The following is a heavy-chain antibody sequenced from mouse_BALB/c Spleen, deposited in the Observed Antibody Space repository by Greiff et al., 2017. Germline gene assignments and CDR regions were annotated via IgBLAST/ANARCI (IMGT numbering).Heavy chain of an antibody. V-gene: IGHV1S34*01. Sequence: LVKTGASVKISCKASGYSFTGYYMHWVKQSHGKSLEWIGYISCYNGATSYNQKFKGKATFTVDTSSSTAYMQFNSLTSEDSAVYYCARGAYGSSEGFAYWGQGTLVTVSA. CDR3: ARGAYGSSEGFAY. J-gene: IGHJ3*01. D-gene: IGHD1-1*01. CDR2: ISCYNGAT. CDR1: GYSFTGYY.